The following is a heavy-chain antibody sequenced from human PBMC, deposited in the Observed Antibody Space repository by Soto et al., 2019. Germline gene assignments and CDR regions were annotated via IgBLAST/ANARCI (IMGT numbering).Heavy chain of an antibody. D-gene: IGHD3-22*01. V-gene: IGHV4-39*01. CDR3: VSPEGYYDSSGYTLDY. CDR2: MFYSGNT. Sequence: QVQLQESGPGLVKPSETLSLTCTVSGDSISSSTYYWGWIRQPPGKGLEWIGSMFYSGNTYYNPSFKSRVTLSIDTSKNQFALKLNSVTAADTAVYYCVSPEGYYDSSGYTLDYWGQGTLVTVSS. J-gene: IGHJ4*02. CDR1: GDSISSSTYY.